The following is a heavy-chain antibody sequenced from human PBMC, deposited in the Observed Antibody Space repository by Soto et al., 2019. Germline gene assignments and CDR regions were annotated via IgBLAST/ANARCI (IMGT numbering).Heavy chain of an antibody. CDR1: GFSLDEYG. D-gene: IGHD4-17*01. CDR2: MHRNGNTT. J-gene: IGHJ5*01. V-gene: IGHV3-20*04. Sequence: EVQLVESGGGVVRPGGSLRLACAVSGFSLDEYGMSWVRQAPGKGLEWVSGMHRNGNTTGYADSVKGRFTISRDDAKNSLYLQRNSLRAEDTAFYYCARDHRWGYEYGDYGDSWGHGTLVTVSS. CDR3: ARDHRWGYEYGDYGDS.